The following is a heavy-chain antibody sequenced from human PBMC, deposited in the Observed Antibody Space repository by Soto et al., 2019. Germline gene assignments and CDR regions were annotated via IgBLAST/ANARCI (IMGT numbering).Heavy chain of an antibody. D-gene: IGHD4-17*01. J-gene: IGHJ6*03. CDR3: ARESTVTIYGGYYYYYYMDV. CDR1: GGSISSYY. Sequence: PSETLSLTCTVSGGSISSYYWSWIRQPPGKGLEWIGYIYYSGSTNYNPSLKSRVTISVDTSKNQFSLKLSSVTAADTAVYYCARESTVTIYGGYYYYYYMDVWGKGTTVTVSS. V-gene: IGHV4-59*01. CDR2: IYYSGST.